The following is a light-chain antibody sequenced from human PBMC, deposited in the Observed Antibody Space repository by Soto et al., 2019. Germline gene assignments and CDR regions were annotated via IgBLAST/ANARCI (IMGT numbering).Light chain of an antibody. Sequence: QSVLTQPASGSWSPGQSITISCTGTSSVFGSYNLVSWYQQHPGKAPKLMIYEDSKRPSGVSNRFSGSKSGNTASLTISGLQAEDDADYYCCSYAGSSTYVFGTGTKVTVL. CDR2: EDS. J-gene: IGLJ1*01. CDR3: CSYAGSSTYV. V-gene: IGLV2-23*01. CDR1: SSVFGSYNL.